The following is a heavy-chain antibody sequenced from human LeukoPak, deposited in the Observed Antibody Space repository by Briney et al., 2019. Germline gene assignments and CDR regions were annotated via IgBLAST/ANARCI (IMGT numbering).Heavy chain of an antibody. V-gene: IGHV5-51*01. D-gene: IGHD5-18*01. Sequence: GESLKISCKGSGYRFTSYWIGWVRQMPGKGLEWMGIIYPGDSDTRYSPSFQGQVTISADKSISTAYLQWSSLKASDTAMYYCARRIQLGLSSFDIWGQGTMVTVSS. J-gene: IGHJ3*02. CDR2: IYPGDSDT. CDR1: GYRFTSYW. CDR3: ARRIQLGLSSFDI.